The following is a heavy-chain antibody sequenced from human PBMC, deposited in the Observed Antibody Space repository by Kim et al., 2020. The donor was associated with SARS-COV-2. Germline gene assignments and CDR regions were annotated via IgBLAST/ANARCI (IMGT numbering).Heavy chain of an antibody. D-gene: IGHD1-26*01. CDR3: AREPLPGTFFDY. Sequence: YYADSVKGIFTISRDNSKNTLYLQMNSLRAEDTAVYYCAREPLPGTFFDYCGQGTLVTVSS. J-gene: IGHJ4*02. V-gene: IGHV3-33*01.